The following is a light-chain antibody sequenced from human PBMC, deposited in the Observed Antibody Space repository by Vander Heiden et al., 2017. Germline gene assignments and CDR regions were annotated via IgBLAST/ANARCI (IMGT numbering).Light chain of an antibody. CDR1: SSNIGSRT. J-gene: IGLJ3*02. CDR3: SAWDNSLNAWV. CDR2: SNN. V-gene: IGLV1-44*01. Sequence: QSVLTQPPPASGTPGHRVTIPFSGSSSNIGSRTVNWYQHLPGTAPKLLIYSNNQRLSGVPDRISASKSGTSASLAVSGLQSEDEADYYCSAWDNSLNAWVFGGGTKLTVL.